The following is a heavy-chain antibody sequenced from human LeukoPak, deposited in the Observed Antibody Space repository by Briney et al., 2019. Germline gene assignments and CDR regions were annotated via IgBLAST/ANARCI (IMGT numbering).Heavy chain of an antibody. CDR3: ARDFVVVPAGA. V-gene: IGHV3-48*01. D-gene: IGHD2-2*01. CDR2: ISSSSSTI. CDR1: GFTFSSYS. J-gene: IGHJ5*02. Sequence: PGGSLRLSCAASGFTFSSYSMNWVRQAPGKGLEWVSYISSSSSTIYCADSVKGRFTISRDNAKNSLYLQMNSLRAEDTAVYYCARDFVVVPAGAWGQGTLVTVSS.